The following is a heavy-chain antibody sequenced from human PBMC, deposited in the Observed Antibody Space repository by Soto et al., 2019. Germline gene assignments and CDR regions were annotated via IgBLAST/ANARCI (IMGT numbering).Heavy chain of an antibody. D-gene: IGHD3-16*01. CDR3: ARVGGALGDLDY. CDR1: GYTFATYA. CDR2: ISAYNGNT. J-gene: IGHJ4*02. V-gene: IGHV1-18*01. Sequence: QVQLVQSGPELKKPGTSVTVSCKASGYTFATYAVSWVRQAPGQGLEWMGWISAYNGNTINAQKFQGRVTLTTDTSTSTAHMALTSLTSDDTAVYYCARVGGALGDLDYWGQGTLVTVSS.